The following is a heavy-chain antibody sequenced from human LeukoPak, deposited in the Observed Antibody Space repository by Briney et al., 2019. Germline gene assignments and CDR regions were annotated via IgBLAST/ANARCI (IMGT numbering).Heavy chain of an antibody. CDR3: ARGKSRLFGELLRGSWFDP. CDR2: INHSGST. Sequence: SGALPLTCAVYGGSFSGYYWSWIRQPPGKGLEWIGEINHSGSTNYNPSLKSRVTISVDTSKNQFSLKLSSVTAADTAVYYCARGKSRLFGELLRGSWFDPWGQGTLVTVSS. J-gene: IGHJ5*02. V-gene: IGHV4-34*01. CDR1: GGSFSGYY. D-gene: IGHD3-10*02.